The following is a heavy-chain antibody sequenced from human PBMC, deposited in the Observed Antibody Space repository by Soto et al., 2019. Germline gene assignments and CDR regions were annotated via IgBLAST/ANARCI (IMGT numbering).Heavy chain of an antibody. D-gene: IGHD1-1*01. V-gene: IGHV3-7*01. CDR1: GFTFSSYW. Sequence: EVQLVESGGGLVQPGGSLRLSCAASGFTFSSYWMNWVRQAPGKGLEWVANIKQDGSEKNYVDSVKGRFTIPRDNAKKSLYQQMNSLRGEDTAVYYCARDDNPNLANGWYDPFDIWGQGTMVSVSS. J-gene: IGHJ3*02. CDR2: IKQDGSEK. CDR3: ARDDNPNLANGWYDPFDI.